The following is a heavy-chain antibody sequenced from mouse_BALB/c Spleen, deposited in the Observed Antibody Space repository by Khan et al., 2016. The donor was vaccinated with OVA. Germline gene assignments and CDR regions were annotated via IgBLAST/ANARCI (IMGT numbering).Heavy chain of an antibody. Sequence: QVQLQQSGAELVRPGVSVKISCKGSGYTFTDFTMHWVKQSPTKSLEWIGVISTYYGDVTYNQKFKDKATMTVDKSSSTAYMELARLTSEDSAIYFLAKGGGGDRFAYWGQGTLVTVSA. V-gene: IGHV1S137*01. CDR3: AKGGGGDRFAY. J-gene: IGHJ3*01. CDR1: GYTFTDFT. CDR2: ISTYYGDV.